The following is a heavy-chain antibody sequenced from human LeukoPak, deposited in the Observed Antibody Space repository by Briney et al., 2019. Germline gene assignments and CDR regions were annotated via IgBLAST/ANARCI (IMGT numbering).Heavy chain of an antibody. J-gene: IGHJ1*01. V-gene: IGHV1-2*06. CDR2: INPNTGGT. D-gene: IGHD3-22*01. Sequence: ASVKVSCKAPGHTFTAYYIHWVRQAPGQGLEWLGRINPNTGGTNYAQKFQGRVTMTRDTSISTAYMELSRLRSDDTAVYYCARASQDYYDSSGRGYFQEWGQGTLVTVSS. CDR1: GHTFTAYY. CDR3: ARASQDYYDSSGRGYFQE.